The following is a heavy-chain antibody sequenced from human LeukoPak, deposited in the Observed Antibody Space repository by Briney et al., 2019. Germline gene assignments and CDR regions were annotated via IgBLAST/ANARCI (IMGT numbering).Heavy chain of an antibody. V-gene: IGHV4-39*07. CDR1: GGSISSSSYY. CDR3: AGTGIAAAGTDAFDI. D-gene: IGHD6-13*01. Sequence: PSETLSLTCTVSGGSISSSSYYWGWIRQPPGKGLEWIGSIYYSGSTYYNPSLKSRVTISVDTSKNQFSLKLSSVTAADTAVYYCAGTGIAAAGTDAFDIWGQGTMVTVSS. J-gene: IGHJ3*02. CDR2: IYYSGST.